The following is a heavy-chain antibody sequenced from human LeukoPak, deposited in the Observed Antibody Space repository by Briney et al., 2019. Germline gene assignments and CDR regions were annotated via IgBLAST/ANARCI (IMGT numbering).Heavy chain of an antibody. J-gene: IGHJ6*02. CDR3: ARDRPYYDKGDMDV. CDR1: GFSVSGHY. V-gene: IGHV3-53*01. CDR2: LFTDGTT. Sequence: GGSLRLSCAASGFSVSGHYMSWVRQAPGKGLQWVSILFTDGTTYYADSVRGRFAISRDSYRNTLYLHMTGLRADDTALYFCARDRPYYDKGDMDVWGQGTMVTVSS. D-gene: IGHD3-16*01.